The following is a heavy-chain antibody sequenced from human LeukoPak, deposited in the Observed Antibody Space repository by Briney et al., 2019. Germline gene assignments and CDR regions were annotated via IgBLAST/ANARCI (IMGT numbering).Heavy chain of an antibody. CDR1: GFTFSDYV. CDR3: ARSPFYDFWSGYEYYYYMDV. CDR2: ISYDGSNK. V-gene: IGHV3-30*04. D-gene: IGHD3-3*01. Sequence: GGSLRLSCAASGFTFSDYVMYWVRQAPGKGLEWVAVISYDGSNKYYADSVKGRFTISRDNSKNTLYLQMNSLRAEDTAVYYCARSPFYDFWSGYEYYYYMDVWGKGTTVTVSS. J-gene: IGHJ6*03.